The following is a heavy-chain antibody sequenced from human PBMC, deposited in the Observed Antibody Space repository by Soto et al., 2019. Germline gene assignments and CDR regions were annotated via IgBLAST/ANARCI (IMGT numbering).Heavy chain of an antibody. V-gene: IGHV1-8*01. Sequence: GASVKVSCKASGYTFTSYDINWVRQATGQGLEWMGWMNPNSGNTGYAQKFQGRVTMTRNTSIGTAYMELSSLRSEDTAVYYCARGMDYSYYYYYMDVWGKGTTVTVSS. CDR3: ARGMDYSYYYYYMDV. J-gene: IGHJ6*03. CDR2: MNPNSGNT. D-gene: IGHD4-4*01. CDR1: GYTFTSYD.